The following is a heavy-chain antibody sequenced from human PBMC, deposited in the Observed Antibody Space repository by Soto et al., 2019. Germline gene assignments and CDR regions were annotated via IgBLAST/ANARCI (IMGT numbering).Heavy chain of an antibody. CDR2: ISSSSSYT. Sequence: GGSLRLSCAASGFTFSDHYMSWMRQAPGKRLEWVSYISSSSSYTNYADSVKGRFTNSRDNAKNSLYLQMNSLRAEDTAVYYCARYLGYCSSTSCYEVNFDYWGQGTLVTVSS. J-gene: IGHJ4*02. D-gene: IGHD2-2*01. CDR3: ARYLGYCSSTSCYEVNFDY. V-gene: IGHV3-11*03. CDR1: GFTFSDHY.